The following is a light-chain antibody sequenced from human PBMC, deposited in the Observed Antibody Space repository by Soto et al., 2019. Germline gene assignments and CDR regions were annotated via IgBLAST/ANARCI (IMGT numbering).Light chain of an antibody. CDR1: QNIYNS. CDR2: GAS. V-gene: IGKV1-39*01. Sequence: DIQMTQSPSSLSASLGDRVTITFRTSQNIYNSLNWYQQKAGRAPAVLIYGASNLQGGVPLRFSGSGSGTDFTLTISSLQPDDFATYYCQQFAVSRTFGQGTRLEIK. J-gene: IGKJ5*01. CDR3: QQFAVSRT.